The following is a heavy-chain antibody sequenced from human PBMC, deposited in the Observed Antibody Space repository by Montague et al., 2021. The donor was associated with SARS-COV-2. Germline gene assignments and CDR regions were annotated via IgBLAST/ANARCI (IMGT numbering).Heavy chain of an antibody. D-gene: IGHD7-27*01. J-gene: IGHJ3*02. CDR2: IFHTGTP. V-gene: IGHV4-30-2*01. CDR3: ARPRGVGTYDI. CDR1: GGSISSGGFS. Sequence: TLSLTCSLSGGSISSGGFSWSWIRQPPGKGLEWIGHIFHTGTPHYSPSLKSRVTISIDRSKNQFSLNLDSVTAADTAVYYCARPRGVGTYDIWGQGTMVTVSS.